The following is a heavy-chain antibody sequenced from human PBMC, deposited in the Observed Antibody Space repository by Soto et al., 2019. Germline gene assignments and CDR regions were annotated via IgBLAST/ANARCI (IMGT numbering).Heavy chain of an antibody. CDR2: ISSSGGAT. CDR3: ALGGLGTRGEYYYGLDV. CDR1: GFTLRSFG. D-gene: IGHD3-22*01. V-gene: IGHV3-23*01. Sequence: GGSLRLSCGTSGFTLRSFGMTWVRQAPGKGLEWVSSISSSGGATYYADSVKGRFAISRDNSRTTLYLHLNTLRAEDTAIYYCALGGLGTRGEYYYGLDVWGRGATVTVSS. J-gene: IGHJ6*02.